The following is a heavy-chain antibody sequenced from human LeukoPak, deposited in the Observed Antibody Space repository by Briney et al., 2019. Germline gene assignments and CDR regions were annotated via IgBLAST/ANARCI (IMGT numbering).Heavy chain of an antibody. J-gene: IGHJ5*02. V-gene: IGHV4-39*07. Sequence: SETLSLTCSVSGGSISRTDYYWAWVRQPSGKGVEWIGSIYYNGSTHNSASLRSRVTMSVDTSNNHFSLKLSYVTAADTAVYYCAAVVSDCSIPNCHKGWFDPWGQGIHLTVSS. CDR1: GGSISRTDYY. D-gene: IGHD2-2*02. CDR2: IYYNGST. CDR3: AAVVSDCSIPNCHKGWFDP.